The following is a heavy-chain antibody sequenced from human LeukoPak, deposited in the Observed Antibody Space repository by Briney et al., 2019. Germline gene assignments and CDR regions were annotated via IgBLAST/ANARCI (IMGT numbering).Heavy chain of an antibody. CDR3: ARVVRGWFDP. J-gene: IGHJ5*02. V-gene: IGHV1-18*01. D-gene: IGHD3-22*01. CDR1: GYTFTSYA. CDR2: ISAYNGNT. Sequence: ASVKVSCKASGYTFTSYAMHWVRQAPGQRLERMGWISAYNGNTNYAQKLQGRVTMTTDTSTSTAYMELRSLRSDDTAVYYCARVVRGWFDPWGQGTLVTVSS.